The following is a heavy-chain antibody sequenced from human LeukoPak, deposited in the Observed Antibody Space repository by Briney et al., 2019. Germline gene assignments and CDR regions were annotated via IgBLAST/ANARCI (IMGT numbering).Heavy chain of an antibody. Sequence: GGSLRLSCAASGFTFSNYAMYWVRQAPGKGLEWVSTISSSGAGTFYADSVKGRFTISRDNSGYALYLHMSSLRAEDTAVYYCAKEFCSSGTCYPVYFFFYMDVWGKGTPVTVSS. CDR3: AKEFCSSGTCYPVYFFFYMDV. D-gene: IGHD2-15*01. V-gene: IGHV3-23*01. CDR2: ISSSGAGT. CDR1: GFTFSNYA. J-gene: IGHJ6*03.